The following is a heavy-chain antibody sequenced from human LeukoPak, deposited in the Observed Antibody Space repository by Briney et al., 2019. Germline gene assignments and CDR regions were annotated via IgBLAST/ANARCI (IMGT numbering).Heavy chain of an antibody. Sequence: ASVKVSCKASGYTFIGYYIHWVRQAPGQGLEWMGWINANSGGTNYAQRFQGRVTITRDTSINTAYMELSGLSSDDTAIYSCARSDRGGHIDYWGQGTLVTVSS. CDR3: ARSDRGGHIDY. J-gene: IGHJ4*02. CDR1: GYTFIGYY. V-gene: IGHV1-2*02. D-gene: IGHD1-14*01. CDR2: INANSGGT.